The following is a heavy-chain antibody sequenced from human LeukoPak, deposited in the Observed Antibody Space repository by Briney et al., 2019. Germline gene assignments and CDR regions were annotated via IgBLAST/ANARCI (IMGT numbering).Heavy chain of an antibody. Sequence: GASAKVSCKASGYTFTSYGISWVRQAPGQGLEWMGWISAYNGNTNCAQKLQGRVTMTTDTSTSTAYMELRSLRSDDTAVYYCARGDDILTGYPDDYWGQGTLVTVSS. CDR3: ARGDDILTGYPDDY. CDR1: GYTFTSYG. V-gene: IGHV1-18*01. J-gene: IGHJ4*02. D-gene: IGHD3-9*01. CDR2: ISAYNGNT.